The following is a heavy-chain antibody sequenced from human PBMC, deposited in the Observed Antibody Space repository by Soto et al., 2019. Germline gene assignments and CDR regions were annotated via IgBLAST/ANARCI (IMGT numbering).Heavy chain of an antibody. CDR2: IYSSGST. J-gene: IGHJ6*02. D-gene: IGHD3-10*01. CDR1: GGSIGGSNYF. Sequence: SETLSLTCTVSGGSIGGSNYFWGWIRQSPGTGLEWLGTIYSSGSTYYNPSLKSRITMSLDTSKNQFSLNLGSVTAADTAVYYCTRSRFGVREVTTMGVWGPGTTVTVSS. CDR3: TRSRFGVREVTTMGV. V-gene: IGHV4-39*01.